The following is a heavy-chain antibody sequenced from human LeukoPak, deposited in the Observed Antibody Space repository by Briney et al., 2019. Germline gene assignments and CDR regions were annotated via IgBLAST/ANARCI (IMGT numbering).Heavy chain of an antibody. CDR1: GFTLRRYS. V-gene: IGHV3-48*02. D-gene: IGHD6-13*01. J-gene: IGHJ4*02. CDR2: ISPSSTII. Sequence: GGPLRLPCAASGFTLRRYSMNGVRQAPGKGLEGISYISPSSTIIHYADSVKGRFTISRDNAKNSLYLQMNSLRDEDTAVYYCARAAYNSSLDYWGQGTLVTVSS. CDR3: ARAAYNSSLDY.